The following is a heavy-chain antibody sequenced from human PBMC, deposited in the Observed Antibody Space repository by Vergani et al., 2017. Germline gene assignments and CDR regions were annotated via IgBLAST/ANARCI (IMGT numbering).Heavy chain of an antibody. D-gene: IGHD2-15*01. Sequence: EVQLVESGGGLVQPGRSLRLSCAASGFTFDDYAMHWVRQAPGKGLEWVSGISWNSGSIGYADSVQGRFTISRDNAKNSLYLQMNSLRAEDTALYYCSKDYQTYCSGGSCYGGFDPWGQGTLVTVSS. J-gene: IGHJ5*02. CDR3: SKDYQTYCSGGSCYGGFDP. CDR1: GFTFDDYA. V-gene: IGHV3-9*01. CDR2: ISWNSGSI.